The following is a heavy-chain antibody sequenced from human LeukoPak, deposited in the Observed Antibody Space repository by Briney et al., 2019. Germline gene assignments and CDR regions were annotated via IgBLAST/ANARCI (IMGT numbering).Heavy chain of an antibody. CDR1: GSTFSSHA. CDR3: AKDPYTISAPPFDY. Sequence: GGSLRLSCAASGSTFSSHAMTWVRQAPGKGLEWVSSISGSADTTYYADSVKGRFTISRDNPKNTLYLQMSSLRVEDTAVYYCAKDPYTISAPPFDYWGQGTLVTASS. J-gene: IGHJ4*02. V-gene: IGHV3-23*01. CDR2: ISGSADTT. D-gene: IGHD5-24*01.